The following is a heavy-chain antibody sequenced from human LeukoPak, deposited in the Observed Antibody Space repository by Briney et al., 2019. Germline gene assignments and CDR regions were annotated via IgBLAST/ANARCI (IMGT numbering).Heavy chain of an antibody. V-gene: IGHV3-23*01. CDR3: AKVSLPVAGSFGW. Sequence: GGSLRLSCTASGLSLNNYAMSWVRQVPGKGLEWVSASSSSDDGKWYAESVKGRFTISRDNSKNTLYLQMNSLRAEDTAVYYCAKVSLPVAGSFGWWGQGTLVTVSS. D-gene: IGHD6-19*01. CDR2: SSSSDDGK. CDR1: GLSLNNYA. J-gene: IGHJ4*02.